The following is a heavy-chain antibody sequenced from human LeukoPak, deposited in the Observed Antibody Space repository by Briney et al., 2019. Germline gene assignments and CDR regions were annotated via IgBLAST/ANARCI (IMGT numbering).Heavy chain of an antibody. CDR2: MYSGGDT. J-gene: IGHJ4*02. CDR3: ARDTVYYGSGSYYY. D-gene: IGHD3-10*01. CDR1: EFTVSSNY. V-gene: IGHV3-66*01. Sequence: GGSLRLSCAASEFTVSSNYMSWVRQAPGKGLEWVSVMYSGGDTYHADSVKGRFTISRDNSKNTLYLQMNSLRAEDTAVYYCARDTVYYGSGSYYYWGQGTLVTVSS.